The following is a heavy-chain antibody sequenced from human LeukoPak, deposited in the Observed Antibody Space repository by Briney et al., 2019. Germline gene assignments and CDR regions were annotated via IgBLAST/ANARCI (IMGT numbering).Heavy chain of an antibody. D-gene: IGHD4-23*01. J-gene: IGHJ3*01. Sequence: GGSLRLSCEASGFTFSHFGMHWVRQAPGKGLEWVAVISYDGSNKYYADSVKGRFTISRDNSKNTLYLQMNSLRAEDTAVYYCARDLTPFYGGQIPSFWGQGTMVTVSS. CDR2: ISYDGSNK. CDR3: ARDLTPFYGGQIPSF. CDR1: GFTFSHFG. V-gene: IGHV3-30*19.